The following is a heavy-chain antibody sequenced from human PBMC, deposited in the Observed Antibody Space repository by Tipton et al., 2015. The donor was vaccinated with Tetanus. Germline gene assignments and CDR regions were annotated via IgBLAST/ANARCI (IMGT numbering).Heavy chain of an antibody. V-gene: IGHV1-69*06. CDR3: VRPDRYCSGGSCYLALDY. Sequence: QLVQSGAEVKKPGSSVKVSCKSSGGPFYKHGIDWVRQAPGQGLEWMGGIIPASGATNYAHKFQDRVTMTADTSTGTVYMDLSSLRSDDTAVYYCVRPDRYCSGGSCYLALDYWGQGTLITVSS. CDR1: GGPFYKHG. D-gene: IGHD2-15*01. CDR2: IIPASGAT. J-gene: IGHJ4*02.